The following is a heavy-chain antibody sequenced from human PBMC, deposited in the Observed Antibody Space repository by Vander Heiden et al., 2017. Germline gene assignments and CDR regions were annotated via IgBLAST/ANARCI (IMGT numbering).Heavy chain of an antibody. J-gene: IGHJ6*02. V-gene: IGHV3-74*01. Sequence: EVQVVESGGGSVQPGESLRLSGAASGFTLSDYWMHWVRQAPGKGRVWVANINGDGSITNYADSVKGRFTVSRDNAKNTLYLQMHSLRAEDAAVYYCGRGNYGMDVWGQGTTVTVSS. CDR2: INGDGSIT. CDR3: GRGNYGMDV. CDR1: GFTLSDYW.